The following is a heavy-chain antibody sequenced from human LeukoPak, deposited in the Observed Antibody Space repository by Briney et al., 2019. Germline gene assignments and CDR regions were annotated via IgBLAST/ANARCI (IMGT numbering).Heavy chain of an antibody. CDR2: INSDGINT. J-gene: IGHJ5*02. CDR1: GFTLSNYW. D-gene: IGHD6-19*01. V-gene: IGHV3-74*01. Sequence: GGSLRLSCAASGFTLSNYWMHWVRQAPGKGLVWVSRINSDGINTSYADSVKGRFTISRDNAKNTLNLQMNSLRAEDTAVYYCARDHTGWSLDPWGQGILVTVSS. CDR3: ARDHTGWSLDP.